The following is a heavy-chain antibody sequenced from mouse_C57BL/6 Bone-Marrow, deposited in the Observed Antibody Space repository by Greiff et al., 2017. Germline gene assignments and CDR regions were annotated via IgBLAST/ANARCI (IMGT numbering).Heavy chain of an antibody. CDR1: GYTFTSYT. J-gene: IGHJ2*01. V-gene: IGHV1-4*01. D-gene: IGHD6-5*01. Sequence: VHLVESGAELARPGASVKMSCKASGYTFTSYTMHWVKQRPGQGLEWIGYINPSSGYTKYNQKFKDKATLTADKSSSTAYMQLSSLTSEDSAVYYCARPLFRDYWGQGTTLTVSS. CDR2: INPSSGYT. CDR3: ARPLFRDY.